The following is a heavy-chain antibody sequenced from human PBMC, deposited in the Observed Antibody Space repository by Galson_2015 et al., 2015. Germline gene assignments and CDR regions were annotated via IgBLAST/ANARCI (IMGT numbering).Heavy chain of an antibody. J-gene: IGHJ6*02. V-gene: IGHV3-48*03. D-gene: IGHD6-19*01. CDR1: GFTFSSYE. CDR2: ISSSGSTI. Sequence: SLRLSCAASGFTFSSYEMNWARQAPGKGLEWVSYISSSGSTIYYADSVKGRFTISRDNAKNSLYLQMNSLRAEDTAVYYCARDPSSSLDYYGMDVWGQGTTVTVSS. CDR3: ARDPSSSLDYYGMDV.